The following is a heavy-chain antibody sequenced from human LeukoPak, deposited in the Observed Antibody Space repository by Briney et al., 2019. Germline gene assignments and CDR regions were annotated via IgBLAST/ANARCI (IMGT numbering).Heavy chain of an antibody. CDR2: IIPIFGTA. V-gene: IGHV1-69*05. CDR3: ARRYSSGWSYFDY. CDR1: GGTFSSYA. D-gene: IGHD6-19*01. J-gene: IGHJ4*02. Sequence: SVKVSCKASGGTFSSYAISWVRQAPGQGLEWMGGIIPIFGTANYAQKFQGRVTMTRDTSTTTVYMELSSLRSEDTAVYYCARRYSSGWSYFDYWGQGTLVTVSS.